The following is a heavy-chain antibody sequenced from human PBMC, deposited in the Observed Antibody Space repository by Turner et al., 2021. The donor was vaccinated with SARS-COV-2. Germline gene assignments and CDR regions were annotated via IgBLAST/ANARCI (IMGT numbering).Heavy chain of an antibody. CDR3: VRDIVVVHHGMDV. V-gene: IGHV3-74*01. Sequence: EVQLVESGGGLVQPGGSLRLPCAASGFTFSSYWMHWVRQAPGKGLVWVSRINSDGSSTSYADSVKGRFTISRDNAKNTLYLQMNSLRAEDTAVYYCVRDIVVVHHGMDVWGQGTTVTVSS. J-gene: IGHJ6*02. CDR2: INSDGSST. CDR1: GFTFSSYW. D-gene: IGHD2-2*01.